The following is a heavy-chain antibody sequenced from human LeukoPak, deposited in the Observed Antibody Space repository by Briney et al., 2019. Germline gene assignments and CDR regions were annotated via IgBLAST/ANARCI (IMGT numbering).Heavy chain of an antibody. CDR1: GGSISSYY. CDR3: ARGPLYYYDSSGAYFDY. D-gene: IGHD3-22*01. V-gene: IGHV4-4*07. Sequence: SETLSLTCTVSGGSISSYYWSWIRQPAGKGLEWIGRIYTSGSTNYNPSLKSRVTISVDTSKNQFSLKLSSVTAADTAVYYCARGPLYYYDSSGAYFDYWGQGTLVTVSS. J-gene: IGHJ4*02. CDR2: IYTSGST.